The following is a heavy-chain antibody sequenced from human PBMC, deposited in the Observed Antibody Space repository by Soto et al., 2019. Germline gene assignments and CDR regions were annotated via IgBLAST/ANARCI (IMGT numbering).Heavy chain of an antibody. V-gene: IGHV4-31*03. Sequence: PSETLSLTCTVSGGSISSSGYNWSWIRQHPGKGLEWIGYIYYSGSTYYNPSLKSRVTISVDTSQNQFSLKLSSVTAADTAVYYCARLATRYYFDYWGQGTLVTVSS. CDR2: IYYSGST. J-gene: IGHJ4*02. CDR3: ARLATRYYFDY. D-gene: IGHD1-1*01. CDR1: GGSISSSGYN.